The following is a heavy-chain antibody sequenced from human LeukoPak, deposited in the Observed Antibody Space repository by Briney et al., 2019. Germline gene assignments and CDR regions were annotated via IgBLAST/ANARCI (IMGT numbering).Heavy chain of an antibody. D-gene: IGHD3-22*01. V-gene: IGHV3-21*01. CDR2: INSNSGYI. CDR3: ARGPWDYYDSSNYRTFDY. J-gene: IGHJ4*02. CDR1: GFIFRDYH. Sequence: PGGSLRLSCAASGFIFRDYHIHRVRQAPGKGLEWVSAINSNSGYIYYADSVKGRFTISRDNARNSLYLQMYTLRVEDTAVYYCARGPWDYYDSSNYRTFDYWGQGTLVTVSS.